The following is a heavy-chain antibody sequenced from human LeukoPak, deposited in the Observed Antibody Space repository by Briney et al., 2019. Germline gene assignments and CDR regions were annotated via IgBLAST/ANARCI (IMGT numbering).Heavy chain of an antibody. CDR1: GGSISSYY. CDR2: IYYSGST. Sequence: SETLSLTCTVSGGSISSYYWSWIRQPPGKGLEWIGYIYYSGSTNYNPSLKSRVTISVDTSKNQFSLKLSSVTAADTAVYYCAREPDRRQATYYFDYWGQGTLVTVSS. V-gene: IGHV4-59*12. CDR3: AREPDRRQATYYFDY. J-gene: IGHJ4*02.